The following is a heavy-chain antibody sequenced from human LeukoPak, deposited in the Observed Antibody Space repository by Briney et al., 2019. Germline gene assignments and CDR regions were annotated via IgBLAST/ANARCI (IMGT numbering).Heavy chain of an antibody. CDR3: AQKPAYYYDSTGYALFDY. Sequence: GGSLRLSCAASGFMFGSYAMSWVRQAPGKGLEWVSAISGGGDNTYYADSMKGRFTISRDNSRNTLYLQMNSLRADDTAVYYCAQKPAYYYDSTGYALFDYWGQGTLVTVSS. D-gene: IGHD3-22*01. CDR1: GFMFGSYA. V-gene: IGHV3-23*01. J-gene: IGHJ4*02. CDR2: ISGGGDNT.